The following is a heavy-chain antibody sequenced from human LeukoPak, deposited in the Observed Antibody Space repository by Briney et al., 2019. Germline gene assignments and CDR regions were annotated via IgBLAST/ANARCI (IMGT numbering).Heavy chain of an antibody. CDR1: GFIFSSYG. Sequence: GGSLRLSCAASGFIFSSYGMSWVRQAPGKGLEWVSAISGSGGSTYYADSVKGRFTISRDNSKNTLYLQMNSLRAEDTAVYYCAKLPTRGTVTTWFDYWGQGTLVTVSS. CDR3: AKLPTRGTVTTWFDY. J-gene: IGHJ4*02. D-gene: IGHD4-17*01. V-gene: IGHV3-23*01. CDR2: ISGSGGST.